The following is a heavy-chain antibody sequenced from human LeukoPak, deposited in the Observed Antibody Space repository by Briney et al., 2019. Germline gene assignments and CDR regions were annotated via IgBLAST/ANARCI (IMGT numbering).Heavy chain of an antibody. J-gene: IGHJ3*02. CDR2: IYSGGST. D-gene: IGHD5-18*01. Sequence: GGSLRLSCAASGFTVSSNYMSWVRQAPGKGLEWVSVIYSGGSTYYADSVKGRFTISRDNSKNTLYLQMNSLRAEDTAVYYCARDSGYSYDDAFDIWGQGTMVTVSS. CDR1: GFTVSSNY. V-gene: IGHV3-53*01. CDR3: ARDSGYSYDDAFDI.